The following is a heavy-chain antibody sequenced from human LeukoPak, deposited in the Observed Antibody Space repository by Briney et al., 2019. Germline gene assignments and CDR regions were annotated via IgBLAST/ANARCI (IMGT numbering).Heavy chain of an antibody. Sequence: GESLKISCKGSGYSFTSYWIGWVRQMPGKGLEWRGIIYPGDSDTRYSPSFQGQVTISADKSISTAYLQWGSLKASDTAMYYCARHYTEWLEGFFDYWGQGTLVTVSS. CDR2: IYPGDSDT. CDR1: GYSFTSYW. CDR3: ARHYTEWLEGFFDY. D-gene: IGHD6-19*01. V-gene: IGHV5-51*01. J-gene: IGHJ4*02.